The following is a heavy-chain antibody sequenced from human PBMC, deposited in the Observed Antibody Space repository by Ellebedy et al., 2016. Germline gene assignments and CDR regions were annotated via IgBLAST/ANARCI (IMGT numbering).Heavy chain of an antibody. Sequence: GGSLRLSXAASGFTFVDYAMHWVRQAPGKGLEWVSGISWNSGSIGYADSVKGRFTISRDNAKNSLYLQMNSLRAEDTALYYCAKDGGSWGQGTLVTVSS. D-gene: IGHD6-25*01. CDR1: GFTFVDYA. V-gene: IGHV3-9*01. CDR2: ISWNSGSI. CDR3: AKDGGS. J-gene: IGHJ4*02.